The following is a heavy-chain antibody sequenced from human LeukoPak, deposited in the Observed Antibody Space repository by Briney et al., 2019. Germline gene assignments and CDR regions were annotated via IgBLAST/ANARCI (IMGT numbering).Heavy chain of an antibody. Sequence: PGGSLRHSCAASGFTFSGSAMHWVRQASGKGLEWVGRIRSKANSYATAYAASVKGRFAISRDDSKNTAYLQMNSLKTEDTAVYYCTRLSLRGSYDYWGQGTIVTVSS. J-gene: IGHJ3*01. V-gene: IGHV3-73*01. D-gene: IGHD1-26*01. CDR2: IRSKANSYAT. CDR3: TRLSLRGSYDY. CDR1: GFTFSGSA.